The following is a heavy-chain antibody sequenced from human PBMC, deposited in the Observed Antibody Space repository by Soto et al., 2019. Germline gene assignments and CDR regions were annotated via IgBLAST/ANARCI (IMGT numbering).Heavy chain of an antibody. J-gene: IGHJ6*02. CDR3: AREPYQHYGDSYYYYPLDA. CDR2: IYYIGGP. D-gene: IGHD4-17*01. Sequence: SETLSLTCSVSGDSVSNGDYSWSWIRQPPGKGLEWIGYIYYIGGPYYNPSLQSRVTISMDTSKNQVSLNLTSVTAADTAVYFCAREPYQHYGDSYYYYPLDAWGPGLTVTAS. V-gene: IGHV4-30-4*01. CDR1: GDSVSNGDYS.